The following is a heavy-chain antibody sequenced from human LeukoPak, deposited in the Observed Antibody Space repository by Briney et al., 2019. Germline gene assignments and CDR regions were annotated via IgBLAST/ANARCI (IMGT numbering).Heavy chain of an antibody. Sequence: SETLSLTCAVSGGSFSGYYWSWIRQPPGKGLEWIGEINNSGSTNYNPSLKSRITISVDTSKNQFSLKLSSVTAADAAVYYWESWAGSGSYHLDYWGQGTLATVSS. J-gene: IGHJ4*02. V-gene: IGHV4-34*01. CDR3: ESWAGSGSYHLDY. CDR2: INNSGST. CDR1: GGSFSGYY. D-gene: IGHD3-10*01.